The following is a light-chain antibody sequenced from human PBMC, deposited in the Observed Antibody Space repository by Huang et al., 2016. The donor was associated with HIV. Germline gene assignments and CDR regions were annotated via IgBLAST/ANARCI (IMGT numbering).Light chain of an antibody. Sequence: ETVMTQSPVILSVSPGERATLSCRASQSVKSNLAWYQQRPGQPPRLLIYAASTRATGVPPRFSGSGSETEFTLTISDLQSEDFALYYCQHYNNWPPRYTFGQGTKLDIK. V-gene: IGKV3-15*01. CDR1: QSVKSN. CDR3: QHYNNWPPRYT. J-gene: IGKJ2*01. CDR2: AAS.